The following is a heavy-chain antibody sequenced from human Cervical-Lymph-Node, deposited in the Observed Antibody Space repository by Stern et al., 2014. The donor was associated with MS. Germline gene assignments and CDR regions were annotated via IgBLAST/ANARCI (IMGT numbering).Heavy chain of an antibody. Sequence: VQLVESGAEVRKPGSSVKVSCKASGGTFRNYGISWLRQAPGQGLEWMGGIIPTFGSASYAQRFQGRVTFTADESTSTAYMELNSLTSGDTAVYYCERDVASGNSSWYLHWFDPWGQGTLVTVSS. J-gene: IGHJ5*02. V-gene: IGHV1-69*01. CDR1: GGTFRNYG. D-gene: IGHD6-13*01. CDR3: ERDVASGNSSWYLHWFDP. CDR2: IIPTFGSA.